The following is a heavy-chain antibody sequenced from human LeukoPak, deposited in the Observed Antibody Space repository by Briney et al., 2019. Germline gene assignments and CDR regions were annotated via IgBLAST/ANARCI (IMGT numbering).Heavy chain of an antibody. CDR3: ARGAMAGAGSFFYYYGMDV. J-gene: IGHJ6*02. D-gene: IGHD6-13*01. CDR1: GFTFSSYA. CDR2: ISGSGGST. V-gene: IGHV3-23*01. Sequence: PGGSLRLSCAASGFTFSSYAMSWVRQAPGKGLEWVSAISGSGGSTYYADSVKGRFTISRANSKNTLFLEMNSLRAEDTAMYYCARGAMAGAGSFFYYYGMDVWGQGTTVTVSS.